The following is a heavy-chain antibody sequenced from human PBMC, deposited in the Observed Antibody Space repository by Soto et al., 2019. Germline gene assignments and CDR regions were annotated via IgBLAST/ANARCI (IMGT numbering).Heavy chain of an antibody. CDR1: GGTFSHYA. CDR3: AIGDPARRRTGLYYYGMDV. Sequence: ASVKVSCKASGGTFSHYAISSVRQAPGQGLEWMGGSIPIFGTANYAQKFQGRVTITADESTSTAYMELSSLRSEDTAVYYCAIGDPARRRTGLYYYGMDVWGQGTTVTVSS. V-gene: IGHV1-69*13. J-gene: IGHJ6*02. D-gene: IGHD1-1*01. CDR2: SIPIFGTA.